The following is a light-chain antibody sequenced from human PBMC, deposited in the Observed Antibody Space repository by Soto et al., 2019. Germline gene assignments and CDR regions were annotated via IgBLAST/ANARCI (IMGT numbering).Light chain of an antibody. CDR2: DAS. CDR1: QTINSW. Sequence: DIQMTQSPSTLSASVGDRVTITCRASQTINSWLAWYQQKPGKAPKLLIFDASRVDVGVPSRFSGSGSGTDFTLTISSLRPDYFATYFCQHYNRSSWTFGQGTKVEV. J-gene: IGKJ1*01. V-gene: IGKV1-5*01. CDR3: QHYNRSSWT.